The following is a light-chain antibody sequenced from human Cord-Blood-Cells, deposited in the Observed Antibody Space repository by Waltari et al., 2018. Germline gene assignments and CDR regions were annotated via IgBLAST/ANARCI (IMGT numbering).Light chain of an antibody. V-gene: IGLV3-21*04. CDR1: NTGSTR. J-gene: IGLJ1*01. Sequence: SYVLTQPPSASVAPGKTARITCGGKNTGSTRVNWYQQKPGQAPVLVIYYDSDRPSGSPERFSGSNSGNTATLTISRVEAGDEADYYCQVWDSSSDHYVFGAGTKVTVL. CDR2: YDS. CDR3: QVWDSSSDHYV.